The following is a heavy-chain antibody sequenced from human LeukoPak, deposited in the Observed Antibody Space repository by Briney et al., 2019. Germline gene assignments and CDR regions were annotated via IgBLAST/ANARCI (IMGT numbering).Heavy chain of an antibody. CDR3: ARAAVTTYYFDC. Sequence: SETLSLTCTVSVASISSYYWSWIRQPPGKGLEWIGYIYYSGSTNYNPSLKSRVTISVDTSKNQFSLKLSSVTAADTALYYCARAAVTTYYFDCWGQGSLLSVSS. CDR1: VASISSYY. D-gene: IGHD4-17*01. J-gene: IGHJ4*02. CDR2: IYYSGST. V-gene: IGHV4-59*01.